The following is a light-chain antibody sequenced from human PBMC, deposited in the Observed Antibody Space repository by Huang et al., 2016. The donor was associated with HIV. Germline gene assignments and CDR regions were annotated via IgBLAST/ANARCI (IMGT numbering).Light chain of an antibody. CDR2: GAS. J-gene: IGKJ4*01. CDR3: QQYNNWPLT. V-gene: IGKV3-15*01. CDR1: QSVKSY. Sequence: EVVLTQSPVSLSVSPGDGATLSCRASQSVKSYLAWYKQTPGQAPRLLISGASTRATGVPARFSGSGSGTYFTLTISSLQSEDFAVYYCQQYNNWPLTFGGGTKVEIK.